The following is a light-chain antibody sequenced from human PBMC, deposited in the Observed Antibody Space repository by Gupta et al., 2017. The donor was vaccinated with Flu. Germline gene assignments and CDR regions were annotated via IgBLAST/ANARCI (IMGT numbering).Light chain of an antibody. CDR2: GAS. CDR3: QYYHNCPRT. Sequence: AGANLTGSASQSIARNFAGYQQKAGQAPRLLIYGASTSASGIPARCSGSGAGTEFTRTISSLHSEDFAVYYCQYYHNCPRTVGQGTKVEIK. J-gene: IGKJ1*01. V-gene: IGKV3-15*01. CDR1: QSIARN.